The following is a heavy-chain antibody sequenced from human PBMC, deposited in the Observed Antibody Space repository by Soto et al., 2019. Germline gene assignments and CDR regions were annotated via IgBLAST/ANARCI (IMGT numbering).Heavy chain of an antibody. CDR2: ISYDGSNK. CDR1: GFTFSSYA. D-gene: IGHD3-9*01. J-gene: IGHJ4*02. V-gene: IGHV3-30-3*01. Sequence: QVQLVESGGGVVQPGRSLRLSCAASGFTFSSYAMHWVRQAPGKGLEWVAVISYDGSNKYYADSVKGRFTISRDHSKNTLYLQMNSLRAEDTAVYYCARDQHYDILTGLWDWGQGTLVTVSS. CDR3: ARDQHYDILTGLWD.